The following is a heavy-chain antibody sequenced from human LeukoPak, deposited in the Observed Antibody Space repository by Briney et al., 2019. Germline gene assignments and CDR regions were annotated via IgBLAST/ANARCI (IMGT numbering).Heavy chain of an antibody. J-gene: IGHJ4*02. CDR2: ISWNSGSI. V-gene: IGHV3-9*01. CDR3: AKDKDFWSGEYYFDY. Sequence: SLRLSCAASGFTFDDYAMHWVRQAPGKCLEWVSGISWNSGSIGYADSVKGRFTISRDNAKNSLYLQMNSLRAEDTALYYCAKDKDFWSGEYYFDYWGQGTLVTVSS. CDR1: GFTFDDYA. D-gene: IGHD3-3*01.